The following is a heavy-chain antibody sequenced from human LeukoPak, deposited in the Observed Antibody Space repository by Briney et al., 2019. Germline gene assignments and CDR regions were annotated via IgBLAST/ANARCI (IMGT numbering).Heavy chain of an antibody. J-gene: IGHJ4*02. V-gene: IGHV4-34*01. CDR2: INHSGST. CDR3: ARVTYDFWSGWRYYFDY. D-gene: IGHD3-3*01. CDR1: GGSISSYY. Sequence: PSETLSLTCTVSGGSISSYYWSWISQPPGKGLEWIGEINHSGSTNYNPSLKSRVTISVDTSKNQFSLKLSSVTAADTAVYYCARVTYDFWSGWRYYFDYWGQGTLVTVSS.